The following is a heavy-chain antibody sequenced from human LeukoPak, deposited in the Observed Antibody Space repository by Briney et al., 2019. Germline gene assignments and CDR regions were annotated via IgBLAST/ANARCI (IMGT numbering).Heavy chain of an antibody. CDR1: GGSFSGYY. J-gene: IGHJ3*02. CDR2: INHSGST. CDR3: ARGPEYYDSSGYYLDAFDI. D-gene: IGHD3-22*01. V-gene: IGHV4-34*01. Sequence: SETLSPTCAVYGGSFSGYYWSWIRQPPGKGLEWIGEINHSGSTNYNPSLKSRVTISVDTSKNQFSLKLSSVTAADTAVYYCARGPEYYDSSGYYLDAFDIWGQGTMVTVSS.